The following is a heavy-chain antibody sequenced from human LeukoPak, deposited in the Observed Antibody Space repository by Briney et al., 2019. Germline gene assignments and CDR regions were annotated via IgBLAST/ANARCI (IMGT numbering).Heavy chain of an antibody. V-gene: IGHV4-38-2*01. CDR2: IYHSGST. J-gene: IGHJ4*02. D-gene: IGHD4-11*01. CDR3: ARNRSLTTTPGFDH. CDR1: GYSIRSGDY. Sequence: PSETLSLTCAVSGYSIRSGDYWGWIRQSPGTGLEWIGSIYHSGSTHYDPSLKSRVTISVDTSKNQFSLMLSSVTAADTAVYYCARNRSLTTTPGFDHWGQGTLVTVSS.